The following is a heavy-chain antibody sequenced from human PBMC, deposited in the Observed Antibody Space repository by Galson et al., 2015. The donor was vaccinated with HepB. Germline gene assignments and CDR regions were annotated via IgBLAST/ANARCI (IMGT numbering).Heavy chain of an antibody. CDR1: GFTFSNAW. V-gene: IGHV3-15*01. CDR3: TTLDYGSGSGSYGMDV. Sequence: SLRLSCAASGFTFSNAWMSWVRQAPGKGLEWVGRIKSKTDGGTTDYAAPVKGRFTISRDDSKNTLYLQMNSLKTEDTAVYYCTTLDYGSGSGSYGMDVWGQGTTVTVSS. D-gene: IGHD3-10*01. J-gene: IGHJ6*02. CDR2: IKSKTDGGTT.